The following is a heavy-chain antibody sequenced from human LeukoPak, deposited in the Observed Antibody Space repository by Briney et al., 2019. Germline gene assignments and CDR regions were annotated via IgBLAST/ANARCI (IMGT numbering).Heavy chain of an antibody. CDR2: INHSGST. CDR1: GGSFSGYY. V-gene: IGHV4-34*01. Sequence: SETLSLTCAVYGGSFSGYYWSWIRQPPGKGLEWIGEINHSGSTNYNPSLKSRVTISVDTSKNQFSLKLSSVTAADTAVYYCARVLPRGPRAKAFDIWGQGTMVTVSS. D-gene: IGHD4/OR15-4a*01. CDR3: ARVLPRGPRAKAFDI. J-gene: IGHJ3*02.